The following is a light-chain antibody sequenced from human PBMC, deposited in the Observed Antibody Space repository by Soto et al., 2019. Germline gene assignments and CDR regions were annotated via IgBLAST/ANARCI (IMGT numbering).Light chain of an antibody. CDR2: STN. Sequence: QTVVPQEPSLTVSPGGTVTLTCASSTGAVTSGHYPNWFQQKPGQAPRALIYSTNKKHSWTPARVSGSLLGGKAALTLSGVQPEDEAEYYCVLYYGGAQPVVFGGGTKLTVL. CDR3: VLYYGGAQPVV. J-gene: IGLJ2*01. CDR1: TGAVTSGHY. V-gene: IGLV7-43*01.